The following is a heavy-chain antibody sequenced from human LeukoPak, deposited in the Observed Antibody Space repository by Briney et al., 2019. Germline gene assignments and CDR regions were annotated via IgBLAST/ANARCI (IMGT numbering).Heavy chain of an antibody. CDR1: GYSISSGYY. J-gene: IGHJ6*03. CDR3: ARGGGLGYYYYYMDV. Sequence: SETLSLTCTVSGYSISSGYYWGWIRQPPGKGLEWIGSIYHSGSTYYNPSLKSRVTISVDTSKNQFSLKLSSVTAADTAVYYCARGGGLGYYYYYMDVWGKGTTVTVSS. D-gene: IGHD3-16*01. V-gene: IGHV4-38-2*02. CDR2: IYHSGST.